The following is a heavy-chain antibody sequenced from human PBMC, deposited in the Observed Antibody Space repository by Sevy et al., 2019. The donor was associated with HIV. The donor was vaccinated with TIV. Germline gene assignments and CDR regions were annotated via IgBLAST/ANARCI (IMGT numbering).Heavy chain of an antibody. CDR3: ARGITMVRGIHWFDP. CDR1: AFTFSSYE. Sequence: GGSLRLSCAASAFTFSSYEMNWVRQAPGKGLEWVSYISSSGSTIYYADSVKGRFTISRDNAKNSLYLQMNSLRAEDTAVYYCARGITMVRGIHWFDPWGQGTLVTVSS. CDR2: ISSSGSTI. V-gene: IGHV3-48*03. J-gene: IGHJ5*02. D-gene: IGHD3-10*01.